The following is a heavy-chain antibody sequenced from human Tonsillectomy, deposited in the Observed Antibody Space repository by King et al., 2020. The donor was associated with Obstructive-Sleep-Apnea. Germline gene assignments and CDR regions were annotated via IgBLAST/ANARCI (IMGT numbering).Heavy chain of an antibody. CDR1: GGSIRSYY. V-gene: IGHV4-59*01. CDR2: IFYTGST. D-gene: IGHD1-26*01. CDR3: ARGPSRELPHDC. J-gene: IGHJ4*02. Sequence: QLQESGPGLVKPSETLSLTCSVSGGSIRSYYWSLIRQPPGRGLEWIGYIFYTGSTNYNPSLKSGVTISVDTSKNQFSLKLSSVTAADTAIYYCARGPSRELPHDCWGQGTLVTVSS.